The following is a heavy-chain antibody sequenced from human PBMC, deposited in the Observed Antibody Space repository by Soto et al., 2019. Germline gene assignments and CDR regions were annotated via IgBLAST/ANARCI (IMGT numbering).Heavy chain of an antibody. Sequence: PSETTSLTCSVSGASVSSSHYYWAWIRQPPGKGLEWIGSIYYTGSTYYTPSLKSRVSISADTSKNQFSLKLTSVTAADTAVYHCVSGGRWETPQDYWGQGILVTVSS. J-gene: IGHJ4*02. V-gene: IGHV4-39*01. CDR1: GASVSSSHYY. D-gene: IGHD1-26*01. CDR3: VSGGRWETPQDY. CDR2: IYYTGST.